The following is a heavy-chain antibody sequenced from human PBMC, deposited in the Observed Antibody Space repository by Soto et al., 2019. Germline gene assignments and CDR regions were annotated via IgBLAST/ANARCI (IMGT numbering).Heavy chain of an antibody. CDR1: AGSVNSGGYY. CDR2: IYFSGDT. Sequence: QVQLQESGPGLVKPSETLSLTCNVSAGSVNSGGYYWSWIRQPPGKALEWIGYIYFSGDTSYNPSLKSRVAISLDTFKNRFSLKLSSVTAADTAIYYCARYVAWGYFDNWGQGTLVTVSS. D-gene: IGHD3-10*02. J-gene: IGHJ4*02. V-gene: IGHV4-61*08. CDR3: ARYVAWGYFDN.